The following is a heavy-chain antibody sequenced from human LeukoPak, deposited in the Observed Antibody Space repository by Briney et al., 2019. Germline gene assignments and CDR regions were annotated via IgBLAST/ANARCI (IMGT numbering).Heavy chain of an antibody. CDR3: TRSDILTGYLDY. Sequence: PGGSLKLSCAASGFTFSGSAMHWVRQASGKGLEWVGRIRSKANSYATAYAASVKGRFTISRDGSKNTAYLQMNSLKTEDTAVYYCTRSDILTGYLDYWGQGTLVTVSS. CDR1: GFTFSGSA. D-gene: IGHD3-9*01. CDR2: IRSKANSYAT. V-gene: IGHV3-73*01. J-gene: IGHJ4*02.